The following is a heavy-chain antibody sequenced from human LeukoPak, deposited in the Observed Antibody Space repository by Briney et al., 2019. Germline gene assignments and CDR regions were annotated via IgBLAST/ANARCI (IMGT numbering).Heavy chain of an antibody. D-gene: IGHD3-10*01. CDR3: ARTLYYYGSGSYNPFDY. CDR1: GYTFTSYD. CDR2: MNPNSGNT. Sequence: ASVKVSCKASGYTFTSYDINWVRQATGQGLEWRGWMNPNSGNTGYAQKFQGRVTMTRNTSISTAYMELSSLRSEDTAVYYCARTLYYYGSGSYNPFDYWGQGTLVTVSS. J-gene: IGHJ4*02. V-gene: IGHV1-8*01.